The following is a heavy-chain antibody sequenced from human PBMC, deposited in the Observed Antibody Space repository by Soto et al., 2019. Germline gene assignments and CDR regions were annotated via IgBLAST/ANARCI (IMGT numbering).Heavy chain of an antibody. J-gene: IGHJ4*02. Sequence: SVKVSCKASGYTFTSYAMHWVRQAPGQRLEWMGWINAGNGNTKYSQKFQGRVTMTTDTSTSTAYMELRSLRSDDTAVYYCAREPNYFDYWGQGTLVTVSS. V-gene: IGHV1-3*01. CDR2: INAGNGNT. CDR1: GYTFTSYA. CDR3: AREPNYFDY.